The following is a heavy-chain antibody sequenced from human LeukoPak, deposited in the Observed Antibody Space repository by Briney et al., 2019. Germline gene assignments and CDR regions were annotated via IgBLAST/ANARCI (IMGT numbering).Heavy chain of an antibody. CDR3: ARDPTPEYCSSSGDC. V-gene: IGHV3-7*01. J-gene: IGHJ4*02. CDR1: GFTFSSYW. D-gene: IGHD6-6*01. CDR2: IKQDGSEK. Sequence: GGSLRLSCAASGFTFSSYWMSWVRQAPGKGLEWVANIKQDGSEKYYVDSVKGRFTISRDNAKNSLYLQMNSLRAEDTAVYYCARDPTPEYCSSSGDCWGQGTLVTVSS.